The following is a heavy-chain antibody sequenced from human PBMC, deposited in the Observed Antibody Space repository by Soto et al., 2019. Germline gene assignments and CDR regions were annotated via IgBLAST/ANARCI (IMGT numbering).Heavy chain of an antibody. D-gene: IGHD3-22*01. CDR1: GGSISSGGYY. CDR2: IYYSGST. CDR3: SRERNYDSSGYSYYYGMDV. V-gene: IGHV4-31*03. Sequence: SETLSLTCTVSGGSISSGGYYWSWIRQHPGKGLEWIGYIYYSGSTYYNPSLKSRVTISVDTSKNQFSLKLSSVTAADTAVYYCSRERNYDSSGYSYYYGMDVWGQGTTVTVSS. J-gene: IGHJ6*02.